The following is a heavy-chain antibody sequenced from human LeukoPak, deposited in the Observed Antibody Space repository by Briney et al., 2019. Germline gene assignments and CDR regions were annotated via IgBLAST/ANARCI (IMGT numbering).Heavy chain of an antibody. CDR3: ARDFADDFWTMYNWFDP. V-gene: IGHV4-4*07. D-gene: IGHD3-3*01. Sequence: SETLSLTCAVSGGSISSYYWSWIRQPAGKGLEWIGRIYTSGSTNYNPSLKSRVTMSVDTSKNQFSLKLSSVTAADTAVYYCARDFADDFWTMYNWFDPWGQGTLVTVSS. CDR2: IYTSGST. J-gene: IGHJ5*02. CDR1: GGSISSYY.